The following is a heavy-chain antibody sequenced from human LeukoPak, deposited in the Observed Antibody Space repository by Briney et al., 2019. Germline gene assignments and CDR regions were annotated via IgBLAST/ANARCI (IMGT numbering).Heavy chain of an antibody. J-gene: IGHJ4*02. CDR3: AREATVDVY. V-gene: IGHV1-2*02. CDR1: GYTFTDYG. CDR2: INPNSGGT. Sequence: GASVKVSCKSSGYTFTDYGISWVRQAPGQGLEWMGWINPNSGGTKYAQKFQGRVTMTRETPISTAYMELSSLRSDDTAVYYCAREATVDVYWGQGTLVTVSS. D-gene: IGHD1-26*01.